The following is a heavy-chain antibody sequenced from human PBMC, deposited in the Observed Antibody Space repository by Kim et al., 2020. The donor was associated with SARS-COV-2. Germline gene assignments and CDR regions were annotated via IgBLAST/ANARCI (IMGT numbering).Heavy chain of an antibody. CDR3: AREYYYDSSGYSHYYYYYGMDV. CDR2: IYTSGST. Sequence: SETLSLTCTVSGGSISSYYWSWIRQPAGKGLEWIGCIYTSGSTNYNPSLKSRVTMSVDTSKNQFSLKLSSVTAADTAVYYCAREYYYDSSGYSHYYYYYGMDVWGQGTTVTVSS. CDR1: GGSISSYY. D-gene: IGHD3-22*01. J-gene: IGHJ6*02. V-gene: IGHV4-4*07.